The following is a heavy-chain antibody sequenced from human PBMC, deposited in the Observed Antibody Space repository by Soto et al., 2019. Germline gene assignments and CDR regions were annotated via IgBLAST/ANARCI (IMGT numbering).Heavy chain of an antibody. D-gene: IGHD3-22*01. CDR2: IIPIFGTA. Sequence: GASVKVSCKASGGTFSSYAISWVRQAPGQGLEWMGGIIPIFGTANYAQKFQGRVTVTADESTSTAYLELSSLRFEDTAVYYCARRSGYDSSGYLFDYWGQGTLVTSPQ. V-gene: IGHV1-69*13. CDR3: ARRSGYDSSGYLFDY. CDR1: GGTFSSYA. J-gene: IGHJ4*02.